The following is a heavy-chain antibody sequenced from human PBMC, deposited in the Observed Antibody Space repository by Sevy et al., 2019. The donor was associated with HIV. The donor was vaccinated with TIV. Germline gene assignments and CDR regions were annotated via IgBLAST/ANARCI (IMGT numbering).Heavy chain of an antibody. CDR2: ISAYNGNT. CDR1: GYTFTSYG. CDR3: ARDRPYDFWSRYYLNKRDYYYYGMDV. Sequence: ASVKVSCKASGYTFTSYGISWVRQAPGQGLEWMGWISAYNGNTNYAQKLRGRVTMTTDTSTSTAYMELRSLRSDDTAVYYCARDRPYDFWSRYYLNKRDYYYYGMDVWGQGTTVTVSS. J-gene: IGHJ6*02. D-gene: IGHD3-3*01. V-gene: IGHV1-18*01.